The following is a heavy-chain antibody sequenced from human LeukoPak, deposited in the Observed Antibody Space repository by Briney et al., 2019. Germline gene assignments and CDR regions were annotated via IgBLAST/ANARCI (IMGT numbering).Heavy chain of an antibody. CDR3: ARSPSSSSSAVFVPDY. CDR1: GGTFSSYA. Sequence: SVKVSCKASGGTFSSYAISWVRQAPGQGLEWMGGIIPIFGTANYAQKFQGRVTITADESTSTAYMELSSLRSEDTAVYYCARSPSSSSSAVFVPDYWGQGTLVTVSS. D-gene: IGHD6-6*01. J-gene: IGHJ4*02. V-gene: IGHV1-69*13. CDR2: IIPIFGTA.